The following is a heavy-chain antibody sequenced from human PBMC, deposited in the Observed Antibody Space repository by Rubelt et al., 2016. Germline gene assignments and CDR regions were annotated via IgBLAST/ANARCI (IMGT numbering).Heavy chain of an antibody. V-gene: IGHV3-23*01. CDR3: AKGSGEIDS. CDR1: GFTFSNYA. Sequence: GQPGGSLRLSCAASGFTFSNYAMSWVRQAPGKGLEWVSSISSNGGRTYYADSVKGRFTISRDNSKNTVYLQLNTLRPEDTAVYYCAKGSGEIDSWGQGTLVTVSS. J-gene: IGHJ4*02. D-gene: IGHD3-10*01. CDR2: ISSNGGRT.